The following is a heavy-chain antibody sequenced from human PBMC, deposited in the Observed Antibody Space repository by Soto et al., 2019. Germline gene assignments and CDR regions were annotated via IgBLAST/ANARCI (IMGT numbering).Heavy chain of an antibody. D-gene: IGHD1-7*01. Sequence: GGSLRLSCAASGFTFSSYGMHWVRQAPGKGLEWVAVISYDGSNKYYADSVKGRFTISRDNSKNTLYLQMNSLRAEDTAVYYCAKDGRNYGSLADVWGQGTTVTVSS. CDR2: ISYDGSNK. V-gene: IGHV3-30*18. CDR3: AKDGRNYGSLADV. J-gene: IGHJ6*02. CDR1: GFTFSSYG.